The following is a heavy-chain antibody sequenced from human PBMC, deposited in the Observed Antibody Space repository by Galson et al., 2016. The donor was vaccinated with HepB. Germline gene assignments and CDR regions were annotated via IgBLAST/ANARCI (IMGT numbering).Heavy chain of an antibody. CDR3: ARSEDSRWHCFYY. D-gene: IGHD6-13*01. CDR2: ISYDGGIK. V-gene: IGHV3-30-3*01. Sequence: SLRLSCAASGFTFRNYAMHWVRQAPGKGLEWVAVISYDGGIKTYADSVKGRFTISRDNSKNTLYLQVNSLTAEDTAVYYCARSEDSRWHCFYYWGQGTLVTVSS. J-gene: IGHJ4*02. CDR1: GFTFRNYA.